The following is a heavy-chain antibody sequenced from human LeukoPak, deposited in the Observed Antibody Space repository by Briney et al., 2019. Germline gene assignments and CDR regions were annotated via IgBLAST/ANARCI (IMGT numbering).Heavy chain of an antibody. Sequence: GGSLRLSCAASGFNFDDYVMSWVRQAPGKGLEWVAFIRYDGSNKYYADSVKGRFTISRDNAKNSLYLQMNSLRAEDTAVYYCARENHRLDYYFDYWGQGTLVTVSS. J-gene: IGHJ4*02. D-gene: IGHD1-14*01. CDR2: IRYDGSNK. V-gene: IGHV3-30*02. CDR1: GFNFDDYV. CDR3: ARENHRLDYYFDY.